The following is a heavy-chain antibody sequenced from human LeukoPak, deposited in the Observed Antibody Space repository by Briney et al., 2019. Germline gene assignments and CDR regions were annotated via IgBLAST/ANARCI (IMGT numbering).Heavy chain of an antibody. V-gene: IGHV3-7*03. J-gene: IGHJ4*02. CDR3: ARSIPYGTTWYGRSDY. Sequence: PGGSLRLSCAASGFTFNNYALSWVRQAPGKGLEWVANIKPDGTTKLYVDSVKGRFTISRDNALNSLYLQMNSLRAEDTAIYYCARSIPYGTTWYGRSDYWGQGTLVTVSS. D-gene: IGHD6-13*01. CDR1: GFTFNNYA. CDR2: IKPDGTTK.